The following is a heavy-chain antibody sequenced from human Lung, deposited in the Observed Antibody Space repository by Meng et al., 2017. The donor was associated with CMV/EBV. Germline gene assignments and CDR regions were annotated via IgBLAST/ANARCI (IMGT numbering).Heavy chain of an antibody. CDR3: ARDSSSSYYYYGMDV. J-gene: IGHJ6*02. V-gene: IGHV3-21*01. Sequence: GESLKISCAASGFTFSSYSMNWVRQAPGKGLEWVSSISSSSSYIYYADSVKGRFTISRDNAKNSLYLQMNSLSAEDTAVYYCARDSSSSYYYYGMDVWGQGXTVTVSS. CDR1: GFTFSSYS. CDR2: ISSSSSYI. D-gene: IGHD6-6*01.